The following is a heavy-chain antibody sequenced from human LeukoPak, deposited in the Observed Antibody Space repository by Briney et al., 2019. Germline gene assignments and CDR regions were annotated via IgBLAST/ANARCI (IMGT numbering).Heavy chain of an antibody. CDR3: AKQGSEGHYFDY. Sequence: PGGSLRLSCAASGFTFSSYEMNWVRQAPGEGLEWVSYISSSGSTIYYADSVKGRFTISRDNAKNSLYLQMNSLRAEDTAVYYRAKQGSEGHYFDYWGQGTLVTVSS. CDR1: GFTFSSYE. D-gene: IGHD1-14*01. J-gene: IGHJ4*02. CDR2: ISSSGSTI. V-gene: IGHV3-48*03.